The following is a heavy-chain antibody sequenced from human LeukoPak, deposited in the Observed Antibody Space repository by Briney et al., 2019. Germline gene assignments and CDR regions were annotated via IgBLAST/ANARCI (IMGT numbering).Heavy chain of an antibody. D-gene: IGHD6-13*01. V-gene: IGHV4-34*01. CDR1: GGSFSGYY. CDR2: INHSGST. CDR3: ARTPKTGIAAAAHYYYYMDV. J-gene: IGHJ6*03. Sequence: PSETLSPTCAVYGGSFSGYYWNWLRQPPGKGLEWIGEINHSGSTNYNPSLKSRVTISVDTSKNQFSLKLSSVTAADTAVYYCARTPKTGIAAAAHYYYYMDVWGKGTTVTVSS.